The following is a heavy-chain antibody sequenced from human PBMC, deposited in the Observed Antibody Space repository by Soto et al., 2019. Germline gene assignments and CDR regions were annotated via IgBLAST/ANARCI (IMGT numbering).Heavy chain of an antibody. Sequence: GGSLRLSCAASGLTIGDYWMSWVRQAPGKGLEWVANIKQDGSEKYYVDSVKGRFTISRDSAKNSLYLQMNSLRGEDTAVYYCARTIVVVVPDNFDHWGQGTLVTVSS. CDR3: ARTIVVVVPDNFDH. J-gene: IGHJ4*02. CDR2: IKQDGSEK. D-gene: IGHD3-22*01. CDR1: GLTIGDYW. V-gene: IGHV3-7*01.